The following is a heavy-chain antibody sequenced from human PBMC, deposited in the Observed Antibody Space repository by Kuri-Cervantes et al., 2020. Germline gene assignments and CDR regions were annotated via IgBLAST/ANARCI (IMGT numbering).Heavy chain of an antibody. CDR1: GGSISSSNW. D-gene: IGHD2/OR15-2a*01. CDR3: ASIIARATFDY. CDR2: IYHSGST. Sequence: GSLRLSCAVSGGSISSSNWWSWVRQPPGKGLEWIGEIYHSGSTNYNPSLKSRVTISVDKSKNQFSLKLSSVTAADTAVYYCASIIARATFDYWGQGTLVTVLL. J-gene: IGHJ4*02. V-gene: IGHV4-4*02.